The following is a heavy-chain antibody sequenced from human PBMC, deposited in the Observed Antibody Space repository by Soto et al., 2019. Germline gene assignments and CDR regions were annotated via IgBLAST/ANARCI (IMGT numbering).Heavy chain of an antibody. CDR2: ISGDGSDK. V-gene: IGHV3-30-3*01. Sequence: PGGSLRLSCAASGFTFSSYALHWVRQAPGKGLEWVAVISGDGSDKYYADSVKGRFTISRDRSKSSLYLQMNSLRAEDTAVYYCARDLVFYCRSSSCFGNNWIDPWGQGTLVTVSS. CDR1: GFTFSSYA. CDR3: ARDLVFYCRSSSCFGNNWIDP. D-gene: IGHD2-2*01. J-gene: IGHJ5*02.